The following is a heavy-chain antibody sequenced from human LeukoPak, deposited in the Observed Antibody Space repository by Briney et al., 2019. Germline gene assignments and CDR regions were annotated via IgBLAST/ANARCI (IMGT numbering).Heavy chain of an antibody. Sequence: RHGESLKISCAASGFTFSDYFMTWIRQAPGKGLEWVSYISGSGSNKYYADSVKGRFTISRDNAKNSLYLQMNSLRVEDTAVYYCATSQSSVAGIIGDWGQGTLVTVSS. CDR1: GFTFSDYF. J-gene: IGHJ4*02. D-gene: IGHD6-19*01. CDR2: ISGSGSNK. CDR3: ATSQSSVAGIIGD. V-gene: IGHV3-11*04.